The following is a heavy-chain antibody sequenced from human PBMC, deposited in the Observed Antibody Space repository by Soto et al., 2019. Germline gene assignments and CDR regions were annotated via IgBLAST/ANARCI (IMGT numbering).Heavy chain of an antibody. CDR3: AKDRSYGTSDY. CDR1: GFTFSSYG. D-gene: IGHD1-1*01. CDR2: ISYDGSNK. Sequence: PGGSLRLSCAASGFTFSSYGMHWVRQAPGKGLEWVAVISYDGSNKYYADSVKGRFTISRDNSKNTLYLQMNSLRAEDTAVYYCAKDRSYGTSDYWGQGTLVTV. V-gene: IGHV3-30*18. J-gene: IGHJ4*02.